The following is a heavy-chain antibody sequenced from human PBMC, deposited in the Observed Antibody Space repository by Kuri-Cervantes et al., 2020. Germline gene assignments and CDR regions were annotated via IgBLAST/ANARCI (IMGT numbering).Heavy chain of an antibody. Sequence: SETLSLTCAVSGYSISSGYYWGWIRQPPGKGLEWVGSISHSWSTYYNPSLKSRVTISEDTSKNQFSLKLSSVTAADTAVYYCAYGSGTGRNFEYWGQGTLVTVSS. CDR3: AYGSGTGRNFEY. J-gene: IGHJ4*02. D-gene: IGHD3-10*01. CDR2: ISHSWST. V-gene: IGHV4-38-2*01. CDR1: GYSISSGYY.